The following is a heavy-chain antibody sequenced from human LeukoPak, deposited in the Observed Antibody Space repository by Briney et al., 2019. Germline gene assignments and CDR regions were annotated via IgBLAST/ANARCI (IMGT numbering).Heavy chain of an antibody. V-gene: IGHV3-21*01. CDR3: ARADTRDDAFDI. CDR2: ISSSSSYI. CDR1: GFTFSSYS. Sequence: GGSLRLSCAASGFTFSSYSLSWVRQAPGKGLEWVSFISSSSSYIYNADSVKGRFTISRDNAKNSLYLQMNSLRVEDTAVYYCARADTRDDAFDIWGQGTRATVSS. D-gene: IGHD5-18*01. J-gene: IGHJ3*02.